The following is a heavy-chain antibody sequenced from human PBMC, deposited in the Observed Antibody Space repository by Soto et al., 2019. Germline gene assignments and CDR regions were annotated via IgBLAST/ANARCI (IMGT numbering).Heavy chain of an antibody. D-gene: IGHD2-15*01. CDR3: ARAYGGNCVDY. CDR1: GGSISSYY. J-gene: IGHJ4*02. CDR2: IYYSGST. Sequence: QVQLQESGPGLVKPSETLSLTCTVSGGSISSYYWSWIRQPTGKGLEWIGYIYYSGSTNYNPSLKRRVAIAVDTSKNQFSLKLSSVTAADTAVYYCARAYGGNCVDYWGQGTLVTVSS. V-gene: IGHV4-59*01.